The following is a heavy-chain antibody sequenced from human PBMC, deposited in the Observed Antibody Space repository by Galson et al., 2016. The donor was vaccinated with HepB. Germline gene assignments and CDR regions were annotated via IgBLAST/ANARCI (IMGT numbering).Heavy chain of an antibody. V-gene: IGHV3-11*06. CDR3: ARPMKFDQLLYFAY. CDR2: ISSSGGYR. CDR1: GFNLSDYY. D-gene: IGHD3-10*01. J-gene: IGHJ4*02. Sequence: SLRLSCAVSGFNLSDYYMAWIRQAPGKGLEWVSYISSSGGYRNYADSVRGRFTISRDDAKNSLYLQMNTLRVEDTGVYYCARPMKFDQLLYFAYWGQGTLVTVSS.